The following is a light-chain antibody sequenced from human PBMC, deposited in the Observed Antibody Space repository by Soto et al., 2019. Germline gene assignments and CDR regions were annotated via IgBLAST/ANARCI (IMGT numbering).Light chain of an antibody. Sequence: QAVVTQPPSASASLGASVTLTCTLSSGYSNYKVDWYQQRPGKGPRFVMRVGTGGIVGSKGEGIPDRFSVLGSGLNRYLTIKNIQEEDESDYHCGADHGSGSSFVYVFGTGTKVTVL. CDR3: GADHGSGSSFVYV. V-gene: IGLV9-49*01. CDR1: SGYSNYK. J-gene: IGLJ1*01. CDR2: VGTGGIVG.